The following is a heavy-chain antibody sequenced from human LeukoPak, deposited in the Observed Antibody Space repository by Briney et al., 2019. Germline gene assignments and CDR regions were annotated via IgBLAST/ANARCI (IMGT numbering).Heavy chain of an antibody. CDR3: ARVVGSPDFWSGYYSGHYFDY. CDR2: TNPSGGST. Sequence: GASVKVSCKASGYTFTSYYMHWVRQAPGQGLEWMGITNPSGGSTSYAQKFQGRVTMTRDTSTSTVYMELSSLRSEDTAVYYCARVVGSPDFWSGYYSGHYFDYWGQGTLSPSPQ. D-gene: IGHD3-3*01. J-gene: IGHJ4*02. CDR1: GYTFTSYY. V-gene: IGHV1-46*01.